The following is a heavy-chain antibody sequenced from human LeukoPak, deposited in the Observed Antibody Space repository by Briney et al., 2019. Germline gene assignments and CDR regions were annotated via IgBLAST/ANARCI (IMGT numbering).Heavy chain of an antibody. J-gene: IGHJ4*02. CDR2: IYPGDSDT. V-gene: IGHV5-51*01. CDR3: ARHETGPYFDY. Sequence: GESLKISCKGFGYSFTSYWIGWVRQMPGKGLECMGIIYPGDSDTRYSPSFQGQVTISADKSISTAYPQRSSLKASDTAMYYCARHETGPYFDYWGQGTLVTVSS. D-gene: IGHD1-1*01. CDR1: GYSFTSYW.